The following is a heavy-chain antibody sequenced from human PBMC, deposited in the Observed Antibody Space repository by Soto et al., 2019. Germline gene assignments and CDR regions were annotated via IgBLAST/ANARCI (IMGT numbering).Heavy chain of an antibody. Sequence: QVQLVESGGGVVQPGRSLRLSCETSGFTFSSYGMHWVRQAPGKGLEWVAVIRYDGSNKYYADSVKGRFTISRDDSKNTLSLQINSLRAEDTAVYYCARDKSVVWFGERGNGMDVWGPGATVIVSS. CDR2: IRYDGSNK. V-gene: IGHV3-33*01. CDR3: ARDKSVVWFGERGNGMDV. J-gene: IGHJ6*02. CDR1: GFTFSSYG. D-gene: IGHD3-10*01.